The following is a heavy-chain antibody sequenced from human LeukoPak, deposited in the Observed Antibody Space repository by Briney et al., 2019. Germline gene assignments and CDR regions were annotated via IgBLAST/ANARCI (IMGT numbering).Heavy chain of an antibody. D-gene: IGHD1-14*01. CDR1: GGSISSYF. CDR2: IYYSGST. V-gene: IGHV4-59*01. CDR3: AXGYNNPGWFDP. Sequence: SETLSLTCTVSGGSISSYFWTWIRQPPGKGLEWIGYIYYSGSTDFNPSLKSRVTISVDTSKNQFSLKLSSVTAADTAVYYCAXGYNNPGWFDPWGQGTLVTVSS. J-gene: IGHJ5*02.